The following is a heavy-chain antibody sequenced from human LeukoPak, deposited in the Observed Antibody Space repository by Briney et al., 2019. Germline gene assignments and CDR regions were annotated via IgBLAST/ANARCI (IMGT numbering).Heavy chain of an antibody. Sequence: GASVKLSCKASGYTFTSYDINWVRQATGQGLEWMGWMNPNSGNTGNAQKFQGKVTMTGNTSISTGYMELNSLRSEDTAVYYCARGPQCTSLTCSYFFDYWGQGSLVTVSS. D-gene: IGHD2-2*01. J-gene: IGHJ4*02. CDR3: ARGPQCTSLTCSYFFDY. CDR2: MNPNSGNT. V-gene: IGHV1-8*01. CDR1: GYTFTSYD.